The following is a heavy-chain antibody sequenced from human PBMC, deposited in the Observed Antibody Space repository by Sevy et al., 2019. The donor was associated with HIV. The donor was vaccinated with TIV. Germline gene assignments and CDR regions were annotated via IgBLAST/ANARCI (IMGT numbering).Heavy chain of an antibody. J-gene: IGHJ6*02. Sequence: ASVKVSCKASGGTFSSYAISWVRQAPGQGLEWMGGIIPIFGTANYAQKFQGRVTVTAEESTSTAYMELSSLGSEDTAVYYCARDRPYSGSSYGMDVWGQGTTVTVSS. CDR3: ARDRPYSGSSYGMDV. D-gene: IGHD1-26*01. V-gene: IGHV1-69*13. CDR2: IIPIFGTA. CDR1: GGTFSSYA.